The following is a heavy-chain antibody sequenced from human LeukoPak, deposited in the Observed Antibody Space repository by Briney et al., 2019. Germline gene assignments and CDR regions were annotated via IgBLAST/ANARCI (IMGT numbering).Heavy chain of an antibody. CDR1: GFTFSSYS. CDR3: ARDCSSTSYYTVVPPYYFDY. J-gene: IGHJ4*02. Sequence: GGSLRLSCAASGFTFSSYSMNWVRQAPGKGLEWVSSISSSSSYIYYADSVKGRFTISRDNAKNSLYLQMNSLRAEDTAVYYCARDCSSTSYYTVVPPYYFDYWGQGTLVTVSS. CDR2: ISSSSSYI. V-gene: IGHV3-21*01. D-gene: IGHD2-2*01.